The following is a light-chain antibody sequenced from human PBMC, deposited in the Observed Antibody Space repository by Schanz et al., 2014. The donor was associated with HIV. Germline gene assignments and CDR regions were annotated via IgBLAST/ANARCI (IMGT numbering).Light chain of an antibody. CDR2: DAS. CDR3: LQYDSLPFT. Sequence: DIQMTQSPSSLSAYAGDRVTITCQASQDMSNYLNWYQQKPGKAPKVLIYDASNLETGVPSRFSGRRSGRDFIFTFSSLQPEDIATDFLLQYDSLPFTFGPGTKVNIK. CDR1: QDMSNY. J-gene: IGKJ3*01. V-gene: IGKV1-33*01.